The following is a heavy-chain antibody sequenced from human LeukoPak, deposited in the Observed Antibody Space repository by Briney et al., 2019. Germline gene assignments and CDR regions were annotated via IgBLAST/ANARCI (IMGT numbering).Heavy chain of an antibody. CDR1: GFTFSSYW. CDR2: IKQDGSEK. Sequence: GGSLRLSCAASGFTFSSYWMSWVRQAPGEGLEWVAHIKQDGSEKYYVDSVKGRFTISRDNAKNSLYLHMNSLRAEDTAVYYCARDAPWLVSGYWGQGTLVTVSS. D-gene: IGHD6-19*01. CDR3: ARDAPWLVSGY. J-gene: IGHJ4*02. V-gene: IGHV3-7*05.